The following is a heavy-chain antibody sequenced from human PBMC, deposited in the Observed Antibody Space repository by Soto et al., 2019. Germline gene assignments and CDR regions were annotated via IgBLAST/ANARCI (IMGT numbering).Heavy chain of an antibody. J-gene: IGHJ6*03. CDR2: IKQDGSER. V-gene: IGHV3-7*04. CDR1: GFTFSSYC. D-gene: IGHD1-7*01. Sequence: EVQLVESGGGLVQPGGSLRLSCEASGFTFSSYCMTWVRQAPGKGLEWVAHIKQDGSERYYVDSVKGRFTISRDNAKNSRSLQMNSLRAEDPAVYYCARVPSTRDIWSYGVGGRYYYYYMDVWGKGTTVTVSS. CDR3: ARVPSTRDIWSYGVGGRYYYYYMDV.